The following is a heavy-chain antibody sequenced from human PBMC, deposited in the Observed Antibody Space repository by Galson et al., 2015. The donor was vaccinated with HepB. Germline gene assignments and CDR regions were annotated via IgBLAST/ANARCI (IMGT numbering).Heavy chain of an antibody. CDR3: AKESGDYGDFDY. Sequence: SLRLSCAASGFTFSSYAMSWVRQAPGKGLEGVSDISGSGGSTYYADSVKGRFTISRDNSKNTLYLQMNSLRAEDTAVYYCAKESGDYGDFDYWGQGTLVTVSS. J-gene: IGHJ4*02. D-gene: IGHD4-17*01. CDR2: ISGSGGST. CDR1: GFTFSSYA. V-gene: IGHV3-23*01.